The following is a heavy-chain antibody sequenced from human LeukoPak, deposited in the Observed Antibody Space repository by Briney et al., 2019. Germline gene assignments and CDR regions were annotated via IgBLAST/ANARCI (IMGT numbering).Heavy chain of an antibody. Sequence: SETLSLTCTVFGGSISIYYWSWIRQPPGKGLEWIGYIYYSGSTNYNPSLKSRVTISVDTSKNQFSLKLSSVTAADTAVYYCAREVTYYDSSGGAFDYWGQGTLVTVSS. D-gene: IGHD3-22*01. CDR1: GGSISIYY. V-gene: IGHV4-59*01. J-gene: IGHJ4*02. CDR2: IYYSGST. CDR3: AREVTYYDSSGGAFDY.